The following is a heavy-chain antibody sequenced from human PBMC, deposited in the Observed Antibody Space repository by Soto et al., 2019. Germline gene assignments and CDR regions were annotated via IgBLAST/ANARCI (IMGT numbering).Heavy chain of an antibody. CDR3: ARESGDNWDYEAY. CDR2: INTSGNT. V-gene: IGHV4-4*07. J-gene: IGHJ4*02. Sequence: QVQLQESGPGLVKPLETLSLTCTVSGGSITSYRWSWIRQSAGKGLEWIGRINTSGNTHYNPSLKSRVTVSIETSRNQFFLTVNSVTAADSAVYYCARESGDNWDYEAYWGQGTPVTVSS. D-gene: IGHD1-7*01. CDR1: GGSITSYR.